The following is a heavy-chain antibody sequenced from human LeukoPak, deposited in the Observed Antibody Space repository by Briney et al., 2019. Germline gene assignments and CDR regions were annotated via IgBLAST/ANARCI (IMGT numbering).Heavy chain of an antibody. V-gene: IGHV1-46*01. CDR1: GYTFTSYY. D-gene: IGHD3-22*01. Sequence: EASVKVSCKASGYTFTSYYMHWVRQAPGQGLEWMGIINPSGGSTSYAQKFQGRVTMTRDTSTSTVYMELSSLRSEDTAVYYCARASYYYDSSGYYSRLLTYDAFDIWGQGTMVTVSS. J-gene: IGHJ3*02. CDR3: ARASYYYDSSGYYSRLLTYDAFDI. CDR2: INPSGGST.